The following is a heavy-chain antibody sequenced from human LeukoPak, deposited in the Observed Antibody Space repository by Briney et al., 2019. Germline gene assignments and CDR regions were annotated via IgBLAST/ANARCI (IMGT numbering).Heavy chain of an antibody. CDR2: IYHSGST. J-gene: IGHJ4*02. CDR3: VTDDAKVVGPVY. D-gene: IGHD2-15*01. CDR1: GGSISSSNW. Sequence: SETLSLTCAVSGGSISSSNWWSWVRQPPGKGLEWIGEIYHSGSTNYNPSLKSRVTISVDKSKNQFSLKLSSVTAADTAVYYCVTDDAKVVGPVYWGQGTLVTVSS. V-gene: IGHV4-4*02.